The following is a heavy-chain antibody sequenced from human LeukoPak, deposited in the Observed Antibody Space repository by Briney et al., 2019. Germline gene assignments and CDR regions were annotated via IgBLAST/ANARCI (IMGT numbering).Heavy chain of an antibody. J-gene: IGHJ6*02. V-gene: IGHV3-21*01. CDR1: GFTFSSYS. Sequence: GGSLRLSCAASGFTFSSYSMNWVRQAPGKGLEWVSSISSSSSYIYYADSVKGRFTISRDNAKNSLYLRMNSLRAEDTAVYYCARDEWLSGYYYYYGMDVWGQGTTVTVSS. CDR3: ARDEWLSGYYYYYGMDV. D-gene: IGHD3-3*01. CDR2: ISSSSSYI.